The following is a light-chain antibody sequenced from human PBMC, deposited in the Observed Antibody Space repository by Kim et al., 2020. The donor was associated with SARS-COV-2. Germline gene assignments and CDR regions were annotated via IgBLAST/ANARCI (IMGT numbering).Light chain of an antibody. CDR2: EDN. CDR1: SGSIASNY. Sequence: TVPTSCPRTSGSIASNYVQWYQQRPGSSPTTVIYEDNQRPSGVPDRFSGSIDSSSNSASLTISGLKTEDEADYYCQSYDSSNPWVFGGGTQLTVL. V-gene: IGLV6-57*01. CDR3: QSYDSSNPWV. J-gene: IGLJ3*02.